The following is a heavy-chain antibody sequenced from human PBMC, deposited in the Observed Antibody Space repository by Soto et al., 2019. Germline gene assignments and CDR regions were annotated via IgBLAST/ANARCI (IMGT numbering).Heavy chain of an antibody. Sequence: VQLVESGGGVVQPGRSLRLSCAASGFTFSDYAMHWVRQAPGEGLEWVAVVSRDGRNTHYADSVKGRFTISRDSSKNTVSLEMTSLRAEDTAVYYCAKGGRQWLVTSDFNYWGQGALVTVSS. D-gene: IGHD6-19*01. V-gene: IGHV3-30*18. CDR1: GFTFSDYA. CDR3: AKGGRQWLVTSDFNY. J-gene: IGHJ4*02. CDR2: VSRDGRNT.